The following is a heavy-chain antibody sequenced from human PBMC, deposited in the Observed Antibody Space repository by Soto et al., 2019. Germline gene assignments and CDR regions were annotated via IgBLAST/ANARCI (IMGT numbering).Heavy chain of an antibody. CDR3: ARGPTAITYYYDSSGHSSLTDDNFFQH. D-gene: IGHD3-22*01. Sequence: GGSLRLSCAASGFTFSSYWMHWVRQAPGKGLVWVSRINSDGSSTSYADSVKGRFTISRDNAKNTLYLQMNSLRAEDTAVYYCARGPTAITYYYDSSGHSSLTDDNFFQHWGQGTLVTVSS. CDR1: GFTFSSYW. V-gene: IGHV3-74*01. CDR2: INSDGSST. J-gene: IGHJ1*01.